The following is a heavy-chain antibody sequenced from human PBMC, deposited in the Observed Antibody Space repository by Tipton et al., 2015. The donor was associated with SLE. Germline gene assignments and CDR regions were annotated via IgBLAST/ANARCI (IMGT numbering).Heavy chain of an antibody. CDR2: IFYSGGT. V-gene: IGHV4-31*03. Sequence: TLSLTRTVSGDSVITGDHYWSWIRHHPGRGLEWLGNIFYSGGTYYNPSLRSRVTISLDTSKIQFSLKLSSVTAADTAVYYCARSRNWFDSWGQGTLVTVSS. D-gene: IGHD5/OR15-5a*01. CDR3: ARSRNWFDS. J-gene: IGHJ5*01. CDR1: GDSVITGDHY.